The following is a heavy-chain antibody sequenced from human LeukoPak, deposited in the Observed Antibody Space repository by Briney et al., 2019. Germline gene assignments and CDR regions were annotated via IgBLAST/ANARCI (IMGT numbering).Heavy chain of an antibody. J-gene: IGHJ4*02. D-gene: IGHD2-2*01. CDR2: ISYDGSNK. CDR1: GFTFSSYA. V-gene: IGHV3-30-3*01. CDR3: ARDNCSSTSCVDY. Sequence: PGRSLRLSCAASGFTFSSYAMHWVRQAPGKGLEWVAVISYDGSNKYYADSVKGRFTISRDNSKNTLYLQMNSLRAEDTAVYYCARDNCSSTSCVDYWGQETLVTVSS.